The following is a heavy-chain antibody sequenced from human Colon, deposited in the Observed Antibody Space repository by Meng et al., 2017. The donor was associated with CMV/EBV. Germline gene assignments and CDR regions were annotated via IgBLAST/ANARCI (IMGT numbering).Heavy chain of an antibody. V-gene: IGHV3-23*01. CDR3: TKGRQYSDFWSGQEY. D-gene: IGHD3-3*01. CDR2: LSGSGANT. Sequence: LSLTCAASGFSFSDFAMSWIRPAPGKGLEWVSSLSGSGANTFYAESVKGRFTISRDNSKNTLYLQMHSLRADDTAVYYCTKGRQYSDFWSGQEYWGQGTLVTVSS. CDR1: GFSFSDFA. J-gene: IGHJ4*02.